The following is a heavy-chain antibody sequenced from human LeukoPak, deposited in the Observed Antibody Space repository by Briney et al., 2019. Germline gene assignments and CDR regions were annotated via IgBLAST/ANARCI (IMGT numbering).Heavy chain of an antibody. CDR2: INHSGST. V-gene: IGHV4-34*01. CDR1: GGSFSGYY. J-gene: IGHJ4*02. Sequence: SETLSLTCAVYGGSFSGYYWSWIRQPPGKGLEWIGEINHSGSTNYNPSLKSRVTISVDTSKNQFSLKLSSVTAADTAVYYCARAGSGSYYGYFDYWGQGTLVTVSS. CDR3: ARAGSGSYYGYFDY. D-gene: IGHD1-26*01.